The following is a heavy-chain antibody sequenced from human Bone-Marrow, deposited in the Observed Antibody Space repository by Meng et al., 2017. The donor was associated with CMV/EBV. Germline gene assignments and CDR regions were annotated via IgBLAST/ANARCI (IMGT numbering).Heavy chain of an antibody. Sequence: ASVKVSCKASGYTFTSYGISWVRQAPGQGLEWMGWISAYNGNTNYAQKLQGRVTMTTDTSTSTAYMELSSLRSEDTAVYYCARHDRTHEFAFYYYYGMDVWGQGTTVTVSS. CDR3: ARHDRTHEFAFYYYYGMDV. J-gene: IGHJ6*02. CDR2: ISAYNGNT. V-gene: IGHV1-18*01. CDR1: GYTFTSYG. D-gene: IGHD3-22*01.